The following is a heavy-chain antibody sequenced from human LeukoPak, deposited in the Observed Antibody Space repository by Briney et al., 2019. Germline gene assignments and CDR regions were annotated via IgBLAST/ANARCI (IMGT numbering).Heavy chain of an antibody. D-gene: IGHD3-22*01. CDR1: GFTFSSYA. J-gene: IGHJ4*02. CDR3: ASSNYYDSSPFDY. CDR2: ISYDGSNK. Sequence: GGSLRLSCAASGFTFSSYAMHWVRQAPGKGLEWVAVISYDGSNKYYADSVKGRFTISRDNSKNTLYLQMNSLRAEDTAVYYCASSNYYDSSPFDYWGQGTLVTVSS. V-gene: IGHV3-30*04.